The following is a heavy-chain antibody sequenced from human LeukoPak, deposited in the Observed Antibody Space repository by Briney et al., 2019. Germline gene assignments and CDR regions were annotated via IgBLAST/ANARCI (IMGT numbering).Heavy chain of an antibody. CDR2: INTNTGNP. D-gene: IGHD3-10*01. J-gene: IGHJ6*03. Sequence: GASVKVSCKASGYTFTSYAMNWVRQAPGQGLEWMGWINTNTGNPTYAQGFTGRFVFSLDTSVSTAYLQISSLKAEDTAVYYCAREVRYGSGSYYQYYYYYYMDVWGKGTTVTVSS. CDR1: GYTFTSYA. V-gene: IGHV7-4-1*02. CDR3: AREVRYGSGSYYQYYYYYYMDV.